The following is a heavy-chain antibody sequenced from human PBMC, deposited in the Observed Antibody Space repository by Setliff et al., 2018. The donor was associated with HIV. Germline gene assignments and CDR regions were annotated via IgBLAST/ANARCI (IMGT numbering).Heavy chain of an antibody. CDR2: IIPIFGTA. V-gene: IGHV1-69*13. Sequence: SVKVSCKASGGTFSSYAISWVRQAPGQGLEWMGGIIPIFGTANYAQKFQGRVTITADESTSTAYMELSSLRSEDTAVYYCARARGSVGYYGSGTMYHMDVWGKGTTVTVS. J-gene: IGHJ6*03. D-gene: IGHD3-10*01. CDR3: ARARGSVGYYGSGTMYHMDV. CDR1: GGTFSSYA.